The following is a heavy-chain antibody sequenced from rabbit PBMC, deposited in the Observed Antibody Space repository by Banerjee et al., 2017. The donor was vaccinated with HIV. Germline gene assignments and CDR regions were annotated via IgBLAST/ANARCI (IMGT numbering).Heavy chain of an antibody. J-gene: IGHJ4*01. CDR3: ARGGVTYGWSGYAYDYYFDL. CDR1: GFSFSNGYV. V-gene: IGHV1S45*01. Sequence: QEQLEESGGDLVKPEGSLTLTCTASGFSFSNGYVMCWVRQAPGKGLEWIGCIATGSTGSNYHASWAKGRFTISKTSSTTVTLQMTSLTAADTATYFCARGGVTYGWSGYAYDYYFDLWGQGTLVTVS. CDR2: IATGSTGSN. D-gene: IGHD6-1*01.